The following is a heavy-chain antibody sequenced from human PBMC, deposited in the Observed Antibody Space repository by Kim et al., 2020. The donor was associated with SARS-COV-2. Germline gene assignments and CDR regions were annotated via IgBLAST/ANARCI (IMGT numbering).Heavy chain of an antibody. CDR1: GFSFSSSG. CDR3: ARGTVYEGVGV. J-gene: IGHJ6*02. Sequence: WGSLRLSCAASGFSFSSSGMHWVRQAPGKGLEWVASISSDGSNKYFADSVKGRFTISRDNSKNTLSLQMNSLRAEDTAVYHCARGTVYEGVGVWGQGTTVTVSS. V-gene: IGHV3-30*03. CDR2: ISSDGSNK.